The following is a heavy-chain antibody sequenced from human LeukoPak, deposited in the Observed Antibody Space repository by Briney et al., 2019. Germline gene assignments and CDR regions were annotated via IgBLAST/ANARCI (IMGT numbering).Heavy chain of an antibody. V-gene: IGHV3-30-3*01. CDR2: ISYDGSNK. D-gene: IGHD3-10*01. CDR3: ARSDPGRLLIYPFDY. CDR1: GFTFSSYA. J-gene: IGHJ4*02. Sequence: GGSLRLSCAASGFTFSSYAMHWVRQAPGKGLEWVAVISYDGSNKYYADSVKGRFTISRDNSKNTLYLQMNSLRAEDTAVYYCARSDPGRLLIYPFDYWGQGILVTVSS.